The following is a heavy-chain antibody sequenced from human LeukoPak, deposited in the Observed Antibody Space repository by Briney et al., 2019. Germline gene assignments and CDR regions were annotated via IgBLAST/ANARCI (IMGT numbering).Heavy chain of an antibody. V-gene: IGHV3-9*01. Sequence: GRSLRLSCAASGFTFDDYAMYWVRQAPGKGLEWGSGISRNSGSIGYADSVKGRFTISRDNAKNSLYLQMTSLRAVDTALYYCAKAPSGSATLYFDYWGQGTLVTVSS. J-gene: IGHJ4*02. D-gene: IGHD2-15*01. CDR2: ISRNSGSI. CDR3: AKAPSGSATLYFDY. CDR1: GFTFDDYA.